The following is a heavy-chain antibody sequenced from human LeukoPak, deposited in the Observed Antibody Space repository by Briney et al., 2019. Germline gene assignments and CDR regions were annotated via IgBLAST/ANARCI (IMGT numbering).Heavy chain of an antibody. CDR1: GYTFTSYG. V-gene: IGHV1-18*01. Sequence: ASVKVSCKASGYTFTSYGISWVRQAPGQGLEWMGWISAYNGNTNYAQKLQGRVTMTTDTSTSTAYMELRSLRSDDTAVYYCARWERVFGDYGFYYYYGMDVWGQGTTVTVSS. J-gene: IGHJ6*02. CDR2: ISAYNGNT. CDR3: ARWERVFGDYGFYYYYGMDV. D-gene: IGHD4-17*01.